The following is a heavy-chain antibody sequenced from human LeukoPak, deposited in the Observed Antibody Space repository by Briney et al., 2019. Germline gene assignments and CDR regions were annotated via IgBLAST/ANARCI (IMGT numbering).Heavy chain of an antibody. CDR1: GFTFSSYA. D-gene: IGHD3-22*01. V-gene: IGHV3-23*01. CDR2: ISGSGGST. Sequence: GGSLRLSCAASGFTFSSYAMSWVRQAPGKGLDWVSAISGSGGSTYYADSVKGRFTISRDNSKNTLYLQMNSLRAEDTAVYYCARGYYDSSGYHRNRIDYWGQGTLVTVSS. J-gene: IGHJ4*02. CDR3: ARGYYDSSGYHRNRIDY.